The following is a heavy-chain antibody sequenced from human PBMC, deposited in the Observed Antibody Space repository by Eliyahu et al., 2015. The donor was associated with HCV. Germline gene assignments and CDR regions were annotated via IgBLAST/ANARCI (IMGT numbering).Heavy chain of an antibody. D-gene: IGHD6-25*01. V-gene: IGHV4-39*01. CDR1: GXXIIXSSYN. CDR2: IHYSGST. CDR3: ARLPTGYPNWFDP. J-gene: IGHJ5*02. Sequence: QLQESGPGLVKPSETLSLTCTVSGXXIIXSSYNWGWIRXPPGKGLEWIGTIHYSGSTYYNWSLMSRVTMSADTSKNQFSLNLTSVTAADTAMYYCARLPTGYPNWFDPWGQGTLVTVSS.